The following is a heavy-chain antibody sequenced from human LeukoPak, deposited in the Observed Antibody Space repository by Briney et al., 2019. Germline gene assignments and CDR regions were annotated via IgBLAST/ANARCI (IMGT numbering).Heavy chain of an antibody. V-gene: IGHV4-39*01. J-gene: IGHJ5*02. CDR1: GGSISSSDYY. Sequence: ASETLSLTCIVSGGSISSSDYYWGRIRQPPGKGLEWIGSIYYGGSTYYNPSLKSRVTISVDTSMNQSSPKLSFVTTADTAVYYCARALAYCSGGSCTRGYNWFDPWGQGTLVTVPS. CDR2: IYYGGST. CDR3: ARALAYCSGGSCTRGYNWFDP. D-gene: IGHD2-15*01.